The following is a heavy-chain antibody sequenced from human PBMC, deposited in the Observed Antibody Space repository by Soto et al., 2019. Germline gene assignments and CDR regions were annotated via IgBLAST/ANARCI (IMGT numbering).Heavy chain of an antibody. CDR2: IIPIFGTA. V-gene: IGHV1-69*01. Sequence: QVQLVQSGAEVKKPGSSVKVSCKASGGTFSSYAISWVRQAPGQGLEWMGGIIPIFGTANYAQKCQGRVTITADESTSTAYMELSILRSEDTAVYYCARDSQAGWNYVDAAMDVWGQGTTVTVSS. D-gene: IGHD1-7*01. J-gene: IGHJ6*02. CDR3: ARDSQAGWNYVDAAMDV. CDR1: GGTFSSYA.